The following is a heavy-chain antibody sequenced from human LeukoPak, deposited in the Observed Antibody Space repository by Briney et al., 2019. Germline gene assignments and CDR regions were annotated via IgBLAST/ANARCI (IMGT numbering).Heavy chain of an antibody. CDR3: AREPDTAMAY. CDR1: GFTFDDYA. J-gene: IGHJ4*02. V-gene: IGHV3-9*01. D-gene: IGHD5-18*01. Sequence: GGSLRLSCAASGFTFDDYAMHWVRQAPGKGLEWVSGISWNSGSVGYADSVKGRFTISRDNAKNTLYLQMNSLRAEDTAVYYCAREPDTAMAYWGQGTLVTVSS. CDR2: ISWNSGSV.